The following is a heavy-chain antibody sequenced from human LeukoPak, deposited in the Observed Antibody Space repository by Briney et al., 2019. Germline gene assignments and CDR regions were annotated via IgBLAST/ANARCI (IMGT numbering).Heavy chain of an antibody. CDR1: GGSVSSGSYY. Sequence: SQTLSLTCTVSGGSVSSGSYYWSWIRQPPGKGLEWIGYIYNSGSTNYNPSLKSRVTISVDTSKNQFSLRLSSVTAADTAVYYCARDGSGKYGMDVWGKGTTVTVSS. J-gene: IGHJ6*04. CDR3: ARDGSGKYGMDV. D-gene: IGHD3-10*01. V-gene: IGHV4-61*01. CDR2: IYNSGST.